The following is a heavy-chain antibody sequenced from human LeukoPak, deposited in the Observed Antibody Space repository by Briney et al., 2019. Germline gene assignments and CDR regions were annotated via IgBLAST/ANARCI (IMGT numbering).Heavy chain of an antibody. Sequence: GASVKVSCKASGYTFTGYYMHWVRQAPGQGLEWMGWINPNSGGTNYAQKFQGRVTMTRDTSISTAYMELSRLRSDDTAVYYCARYVGGMVVAATFYFDYWGQGTLVTVSS. CDR2: INPNSGGT. CDR3: ARYVGGMVVAATFYFDY. CDR1: GYTFTGYY. V-gene: IGHV1-2*02. J-gene: IGHJ4*02. D-gene: IGHD2-15*01.